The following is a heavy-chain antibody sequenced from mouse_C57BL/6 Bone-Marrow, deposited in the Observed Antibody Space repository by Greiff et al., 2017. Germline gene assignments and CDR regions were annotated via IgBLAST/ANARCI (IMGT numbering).Heavy chain of an antibody. V-gene: IGHV1-80*01. D-gene: IGHD3-1*01. CDR3: ARMVGLGLFDY. J-gene: IGHJ2*01. CDR1: GYAFSSYW. CDR2: IYPGDGDT. Sequence: QVQLKESGAELVKPGASVKISCKASGYAFSSYWMNWVKQRPGKGLEWIGQIYPGDGDTNYNGKFKGKATLTADKSSSTAYMQLSSLTSEDSAVYFCARMVGLGLFDYWGQGTTLTVSS.